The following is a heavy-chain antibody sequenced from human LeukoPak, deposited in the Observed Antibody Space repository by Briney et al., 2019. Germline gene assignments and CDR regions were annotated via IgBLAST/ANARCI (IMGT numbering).Heavy chain of an antibody. CDR3: ARHGRDSLGTFDY. D-gene: IGHD1-1*01. V-gene: IGHV4-39*01. CDR2: IYYSGST. J-gene: IGHJ4*02. Sequence: SETLSLTCTVSGGPISSVSHYWGWIRQSPGEGLEWIGSIYYSGSTYYNPSLESRLTISVDTSKNQFSLRLTSVTAADTAVFYCARHGRDSLGTFDYWGQGTLVTVSS. CDR1: GGPISSVSHY.